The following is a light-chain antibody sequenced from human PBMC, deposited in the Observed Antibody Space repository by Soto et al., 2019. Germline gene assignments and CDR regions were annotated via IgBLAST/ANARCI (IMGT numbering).Light chain of an antibody. CDR3: QQYGSSPRT. J-gene: IGKJ1*01. Sequence: EIELTQSPGTLSLSPGERATLSCRASQSVSSSYLAWYPQRPGQAPRLLIYGASSRATGIPDRFSGSGSGTDFTLTISRLAPEDFAVYYCQQYGSSPRTFGQGTKVDIK. V-gene: IGKV3-20*01. CDR2: GAS. CDR1: QSVSSSY.